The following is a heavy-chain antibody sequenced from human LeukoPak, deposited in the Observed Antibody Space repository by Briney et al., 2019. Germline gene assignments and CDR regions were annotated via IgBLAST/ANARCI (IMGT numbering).Heavy chain of an antibody. CDR3: ARDRRKRWFGESEYDAFDI. V-gene: IGHV4-61*02. D-gene: IGHD3-10*01. CDR2: IYISGST. J-gene: IGHJ3*02. CDR1: GGSISSDSYY. Sequence: SETLSLTCTVSGGSISSDSYYWSWIRQPAGKGLEWIGRIYISGSTDYNPSLKSRVAISRDTSKNQFSLKLSSVTAADTAVYYCARDRRKRWFGESEYDAFDIWGQGTLVTVSS.